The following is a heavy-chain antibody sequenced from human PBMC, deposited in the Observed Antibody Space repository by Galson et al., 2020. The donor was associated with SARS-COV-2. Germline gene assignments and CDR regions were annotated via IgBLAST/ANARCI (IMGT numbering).Heavy chain of an antibody. D-gene: IGHD3-3*01. Sequence: SETLSLTCTVSGGSISSYYWSWIRQPPGKGLAWIGYIYYSGSTNYNPSLKRRVTISVDTSKNQFSLKLSSVTAADTAVYYCARAAQTYYDFWSGYYNAPHFDYWGQGTLVTVSS. V-gene: IGHV4-59*01. J-gene: IGHJ4*02. CDR1: GGSISSYY. CDR3: ARAAQTYYDFWSGYYNAPHFDY. CDR2: IYYSGST.